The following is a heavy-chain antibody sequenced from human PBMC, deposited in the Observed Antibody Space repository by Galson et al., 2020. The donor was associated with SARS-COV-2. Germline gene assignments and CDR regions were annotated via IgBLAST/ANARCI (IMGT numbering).Heavy chain of an antibody. D-gene: IGHD1-26*01. J-gene: IGHJ4*02. Sequence: SETLSLTFTVSGGSISSPSYYWSWIRQPPGKGLEWVGYIYGSGRTNYSPSLKSRVTMSVDTSKNQFSLNLRSVTAADTAVYYCATEGDSGSFYFDNWGQGTLVTVSS. CDR1: GGSISSPSYY. V-gene: IGHV4-61*01. CDR2: IYGSGRT. CDR3: ATEGDSGSFYFDN.